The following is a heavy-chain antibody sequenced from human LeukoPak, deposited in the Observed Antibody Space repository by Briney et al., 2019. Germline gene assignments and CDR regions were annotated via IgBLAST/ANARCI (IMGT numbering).Heavy chain of an antibody. J-gene: IGHJ3*02. Sequence: ASVKVSCKATGYTFTSYYMHWVRQVPGQGLEWMGIINPSGGSTSYAQKFQGRVTMTRDMSTSTVYMELSSLRSEDTAVYYCARVRDRNDAFDIWGQGTMVTVSS. CDR2: INPSGGST. CDR1: GYTFTSYY. D-gene: IGHD2-15*01. CDR3: ARVRDRNDAFDI. V-gene: IGHV1-46*01.